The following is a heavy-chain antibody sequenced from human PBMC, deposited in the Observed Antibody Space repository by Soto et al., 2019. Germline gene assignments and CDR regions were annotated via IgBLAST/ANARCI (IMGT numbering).Heavy chain of an antibody. CDR3: AGGEWLQFRNGDIDY. CDR1: GFTFSSYA. Sequence: QVQLVESGGGVVQPGRSLRLSCAASGFTFSSYAMHWVRQAPGKGLEWVAVISYDGSNKYYADSVKGRFTISRDNSKNPLYLQMNILRAEDTAVYYCAGGEWLQFRNGDIDYWGQGTLVTVSS. J-gene: IGHJ4*02. V-gene: IGHV3-30-3*01. CDR2: ISYDGSNK. D-gene: IGHD5-12*01.